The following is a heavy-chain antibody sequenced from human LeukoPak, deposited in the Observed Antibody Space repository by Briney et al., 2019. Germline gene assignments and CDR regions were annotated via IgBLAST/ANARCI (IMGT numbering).Heavy chain of an antibody. CDR1: GGPSSSCSYY. CDR3: ARDLGITDAFDI. D-gene: IGHD3-16*01. Sequence: SETLSLTCTVSGGPSSSCSYYWSWIRQPHGKRLEWIGRVYTSGSTNYNPSLKSRVTISVDTSKNQFSLKLSSVTAADTAVYYCARDLGITDAFDIWGQGTMVTVSS. CDR2: VYTSGST. V-gene: IGHV4-61*02. J-gene: IGHJ3*02.